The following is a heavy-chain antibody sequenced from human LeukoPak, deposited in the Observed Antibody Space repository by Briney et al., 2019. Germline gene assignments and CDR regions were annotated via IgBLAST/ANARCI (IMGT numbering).Heavy chain of an antibody. CDR3: ARGEDSGELLSNY. V-gene: IGHV1-2*02. CDR1: GYTFTGYY. J-gene: IGHJ4*02. CDR2: INPNSGGT. Sequence: EASVKVSCKASGYTFTGYYMHWVRQAPGQGLEWMGWINPNSGGTNYAQKFQGRVTMTRDTSISTAYMELSRLRSDDTAVYYCARGEDSGELLSNYWGQGTLVTVSS. D-gene: IGHD1-26*01.